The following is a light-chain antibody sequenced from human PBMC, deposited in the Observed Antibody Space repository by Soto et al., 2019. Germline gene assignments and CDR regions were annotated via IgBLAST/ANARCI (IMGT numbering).Light chain of an antibody. CDR2: AAS. V-gene: IGKV1D-12*01. J-gene: IGKJ5*01. CDR1: PGISSW. Sequence: DIQMTQSPSSVSASVGDRVTITCRACPGISSWLAWYQQKPGKAPKLLIYAASSLQSGVPSRFSGSGAGTDFTLTNSSLQPEDFASYYCQQANRFPATFGQGTRLEIK. CDR3: QQANRFPAT.